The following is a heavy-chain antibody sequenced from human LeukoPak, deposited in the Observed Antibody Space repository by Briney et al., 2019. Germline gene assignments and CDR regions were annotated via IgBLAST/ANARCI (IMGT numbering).Heavy chain of an antibody. CDR1: GFTFSNYA. CDR3: ARDRSPYDYISGTHRN. D-gene: IGHD3-16*02. J-gene: IGHJ4*02. V-gene: IGHV3-23*01. CDR2: IGGRGEYT. Sequence: PGGSLRLSCVASGFTFSNYAMTWVRQAPGKGLEWVSGIGGRGEYTYYTHSVRGRFTISRDNAKNSLYLEMKSLRAEDTAVYYCARDRSPYDYISGTHRNWGQGTLVTVSS.